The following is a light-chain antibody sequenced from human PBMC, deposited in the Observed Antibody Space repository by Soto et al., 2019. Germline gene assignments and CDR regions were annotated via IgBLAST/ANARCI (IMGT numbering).Light chain of an antibody. Sequence: EIVLTQSPGTLSLSPGERATLSCRASQSVSTSSLAWYQQKPGQAPRLLIYGESSRATGIPDRSSGSGSGTDFTLTISRLEPEDFAVYYCQQYGSSPRTFGPGTKVDLK. V-gene: IGKV3-20*01. CDR1: QSVSTSS. CDR3: QQYGSSPRT. CDR2: GES. J-gene: IGKJ3*01.